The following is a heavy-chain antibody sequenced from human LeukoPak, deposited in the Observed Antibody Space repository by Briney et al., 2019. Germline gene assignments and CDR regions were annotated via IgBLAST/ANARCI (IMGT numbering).Heavy chain of an antibody. Sequence: PSQTLSLTCTVSGGSISSGGYYWSWIRQPPGKGLEWIGYIYHSGSTYYNPSLKSRVTISVDRSKNQFSLKLSSVTAADTAVYYCARVSQLLLWGFDYWGQGTLVTVSS. V-gene: IGHV4-30-2*01. CDR1: GGSISSGGYY. J-gene: IGHJ4*02. CDR2: IYHSGST. D-gene: IGHD2-15*01. CDR3: ARVSQLLLWGFDY.